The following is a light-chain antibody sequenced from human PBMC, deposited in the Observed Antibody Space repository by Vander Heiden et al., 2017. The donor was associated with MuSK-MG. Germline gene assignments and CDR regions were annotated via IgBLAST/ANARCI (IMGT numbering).Light chain of an antibody. CDR3: QQDGSSPFT. CDR2: GAS. Sequence: IVLTQSPGTLSLSPGERATLSCRASQSVSSSYLAWYQQKPGQAPRLLIYGASSRATGIPDRFSGSGSGTDFTLTISRLEPEDFAVYYCQQDGSSPFTFGGGTKVEIK. J-gene: IGKJ4*01. V-gene: IGKV3-20*01. CDR1: QSVSSSY.